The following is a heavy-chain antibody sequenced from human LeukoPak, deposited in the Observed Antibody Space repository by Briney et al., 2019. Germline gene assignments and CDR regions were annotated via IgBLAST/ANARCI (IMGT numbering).Heavy chain of an antibody. D-gene: IGHD2/OR15-2a*01. CDR1: GFTFSTFA. J-gene: IGHJ6*03. Sequence: GGSLRLSCAASGFTFSTFAMHWVRLSPGKGLEWVSSITGSGPYMLYADSVKGRFTISRDNSKNTLYLQMNSLRAEDTAVYYCAKDPVSFLGYMDVWGKGTTVTVSS. CDR2: ITGSGPYM. CDR3: AKDPVSFLGYMDV. V-gene: IGHV3-21*01.